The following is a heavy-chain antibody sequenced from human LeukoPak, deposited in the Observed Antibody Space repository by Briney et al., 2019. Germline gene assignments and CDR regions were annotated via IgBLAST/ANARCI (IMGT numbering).Heavy chain of an antibody. J-gene: IGHJ4*02. D-gene: IGHD4-23*01. CDR1: GGSISSSNYY. CDR3: AGTGVTFDY. V-gene: IGHV4-39*07. Sequence: SETLSLTCTVSGGSISSSNYYWGWIRQPPGKGLEWIGSIYYSGSTYYNPSLKSRVTISVDTSKNQFSLKLSSVTAADTAVYYCAGTGVTFDYWGQGTLVIVSS. CDR2: IYYSGST.